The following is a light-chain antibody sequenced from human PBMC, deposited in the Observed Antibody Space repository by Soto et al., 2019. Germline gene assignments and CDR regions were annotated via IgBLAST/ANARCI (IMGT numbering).Light chain of an antibody. Sequence: EIVLTQFPGTLSLSPGERATLSCRASQSVSSNYLAWYQQKPDQAPRLLIYDASSRAPGIPDRFSGSGSGTDFTLTIRRLEPEDFAVYYCQQYGSSYTFGPGTKVDIK. V-gene: IGKV3-20*01. CDR2: DAS. CDR1: QSVSSNY. CDR3: QQYGSSYT. J-gene: IGKJ3*01.